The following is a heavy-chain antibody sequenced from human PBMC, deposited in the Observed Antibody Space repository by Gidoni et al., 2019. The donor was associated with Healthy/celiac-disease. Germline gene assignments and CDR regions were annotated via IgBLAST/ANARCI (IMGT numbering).Heavy chain of an antibody. J-gene: IGHJ4*02. CDR1: GGSISSSSYY. D-gene: IGHD3-22*01. CDR2: IYYSGST. V-gene: IGHV4-39*01. Sequence: QLQLQESGPGLVKPSETLSLTCTVSGGSISSSSYYWGWIRQPPGKGLEWIGSIYYSGSTYYNPSLKSRVTISVDTSKNQFSLKLSSVTAADPAVYYCARQPPTMIVAYWGQGTLVTVSS. CDR3: ARQPPTMIVAY.